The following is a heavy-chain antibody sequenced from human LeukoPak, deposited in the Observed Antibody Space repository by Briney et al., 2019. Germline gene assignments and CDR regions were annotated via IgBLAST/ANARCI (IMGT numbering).Heavy chain of an antibody. J-gene: IGHJ5*01. CDR1: GGSFTSGGYY. Sequence: SQTLSLTCTVSGGSFTSGGYYWSWIRQPPGKGLEWMGYIYYTGSTHYNPSLKSRVSMSVDTSKRQFSLNLMSVTGADTAIYYCARDKVTVTGNWFDSWGQGTLVAVSS. D-gene: IGHD4-17*01. CDR2: IYYTGST. V-gene: IGHV4-31*03. CDR3: ARDKVTVTGNWFDS.